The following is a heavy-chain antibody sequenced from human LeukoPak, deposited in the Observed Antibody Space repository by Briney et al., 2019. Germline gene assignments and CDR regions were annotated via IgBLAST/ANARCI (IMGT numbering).Heavy chain of an antibody. J-gene: IGHJ6*02. CDR1: GGSISSSSYY. CDR2: IYYSGST. V-gene: IGHV4-39*07. D-gene: IGHD5-18*01. CDR3: ARGDYSYGPPSYYYGIDV. Sequence: SETLSLTCTVSGGSISSSSYYWGWIRQPPGKGLEWIGSIYYSGSTYYNPSLKSRVTISVDKSKNQFSLKLSSVTAADTAVYYCARGDYSYGPPSYYYGIDVWGQGTTVTVSS.